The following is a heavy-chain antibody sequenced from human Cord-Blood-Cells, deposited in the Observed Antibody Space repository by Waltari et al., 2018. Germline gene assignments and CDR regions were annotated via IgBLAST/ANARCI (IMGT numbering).Heavy chain of an antibody. CDR3: ACRDGYNDAFDI. Sequence: QVQLQQWGAGLLKLSETLSLTCAVYGGSFCRYYWGWFRQPPGKGLEWIGEINHSGSTNYNPSLKSRVTISVDTSKNQFSLKLSSVTAADTAVYYCACRDGYNDAFDIWGQGTMVTVSS. CDR2: INHSGST. D-gene: IGHD5-12*01. J-gene: IGHJ3*02. V-gene: IGHV4-34*01. CDR1: GGSFCRYY.